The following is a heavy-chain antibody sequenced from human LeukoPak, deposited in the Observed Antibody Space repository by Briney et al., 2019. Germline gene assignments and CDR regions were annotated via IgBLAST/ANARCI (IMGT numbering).Heavy chain of an antibody. CDR1: GFTFSSYE. V-gene: IGHV3-48*03. CDR3: ARGLRYTVFGGFYS. Sequence: GGSLRLSCAASGFTFSSYEMNWVRQAPGKGLEWVSHISSSGTNIYYADSVKGRFTISRDNAKNSLDLQMNSLRADDTAVYYCARGLRYTVFGGFYSWGQGTLVTVSS. CDR2: ISSSGTNI. D-gene: IGHD3-3*01. J-gene: IGHJ4*02.